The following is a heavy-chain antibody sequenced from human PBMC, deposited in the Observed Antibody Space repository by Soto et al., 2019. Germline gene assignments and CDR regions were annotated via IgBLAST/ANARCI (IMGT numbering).Heavy chain of an antibody. CDR3: SKQRGPSGFSYSGLEV. D-gene: IGHD3-3*01. J-gene: IGHJ6*01. CDR2: IKSRGNGGTT. Sequence: QLVESGGGLVTPGKSVTLSCVGSGFSFTAAWMNWVRQAPGTGLEWVGRIKSRGNGGTTDYSAPVKGRFTISRDDSKNTVYLQMNSLKTEDTAVYFCSKQRGPSGFSYSGLEVWGQGTTVTVTS. CDR1: GFSFTAAW. V-gene: IGHV3-15*07.